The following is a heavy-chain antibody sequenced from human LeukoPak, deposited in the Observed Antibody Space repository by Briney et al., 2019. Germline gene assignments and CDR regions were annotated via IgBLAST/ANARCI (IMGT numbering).Heavy chain of an antibody. CDR2: IRNADGSHIT. D-gene: IGHD3-16*01. V-gene: IGHV3-72*01. J-gene: IGHJ4*02. CDR3: ARGDVWGSYALHY. CDR1: GFTFSDHY. Sequence: GGSLRLSCSASGFTFSDHYMDWVRQAPGKGLEWVGRIRNADGSHITDYAASLKGRFIISRDDSRKSLYLQMNSLKTEDTAVYYCARGDVWGSYALHYWGQGTLVTVSS.